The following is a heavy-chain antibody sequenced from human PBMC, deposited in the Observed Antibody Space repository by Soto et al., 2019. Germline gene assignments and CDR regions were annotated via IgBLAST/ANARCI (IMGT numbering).Heavy chain of an antibody. J-gene: IGHJ5*02. CDR1: GGSISRYY. CDR2: AYYSGDT. CDR3: ARDRSTYGGGGTGEVKENWFDP. Sequence: SETLSLTCSGSGGSISRYYWSWIRQPPGKGLEWIGYAYYSGDTGYNPSLQSRVTMAVDTSKNQVSLKLTSVTAADTAVYYCARDRSTYGGGGTGEVKENWFDPWGQGALVTVS. V-gene: IGHV4-59*01. D-gene: IGHD2-8*01.